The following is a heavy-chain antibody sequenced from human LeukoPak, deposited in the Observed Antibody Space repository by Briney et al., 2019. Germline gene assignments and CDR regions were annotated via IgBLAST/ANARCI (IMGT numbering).Heavy chain of an antibody. V-gene: IGHV3-33*01. CDR1: GFTFSSYG. CDR3: ARDIYYYDSSGYFDY. D-gene: IGHD3-22*01. J-gene: IGHJ4*02. CDR2: IWYDGSNK. Sequence: GRSLRLSCAASGFTFSSYGMHWVRQAPGKGLEWVAVIWYDGSNKYYADSVKGRFTISRDNSKNTLYLQMNSLRAEDTAVYYCARDIYYYDSSGYFDYWGQGTLVTVSS.